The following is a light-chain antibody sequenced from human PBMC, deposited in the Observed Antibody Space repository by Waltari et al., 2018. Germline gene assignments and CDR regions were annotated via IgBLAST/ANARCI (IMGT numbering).Light chain of an antibody. V-gene: IGKV1-5*03. CDR1: QSISSW. Sequence: DIQMTQSPSTLSASVEDRVTIPCRASQSISSWLAWYQQKPGKAPKLLIYKASSLESGVPSRFSGSGSGTEFTLTISSLQPDDFATYYCQQDNSFSITFGGGTKVEIK. CDR3: QQDNSFSIT. CDR2: KAS. J-gene: IGKJ4*01.